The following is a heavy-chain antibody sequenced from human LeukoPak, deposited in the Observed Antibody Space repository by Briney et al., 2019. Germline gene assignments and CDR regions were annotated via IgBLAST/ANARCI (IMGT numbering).Heavy chain of an antibody. CDR3: ARGIGYCTNGVCRDAFDI. J-gene: IGHJ3*02. D-gene: IGHD2-8*01. Sequence: GRSLRLSCAASGFTFSSYDMHWVRQATGKGLEWVSAIGTAGDTYYPGSVKGRFTISRENAKNSLYLQMNSLRAGDTAVYYCARGIGYCTNGVCRDAFDIWGQGTMVTVSS. CDR1: GFTFSSYD. CDR2: IGTAGDT. V-gene: IGHV3-13*01.